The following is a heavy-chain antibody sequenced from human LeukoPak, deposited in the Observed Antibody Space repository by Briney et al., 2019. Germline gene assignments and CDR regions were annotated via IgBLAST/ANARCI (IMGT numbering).Heavy chain of an antibody. J-gene: IGHJ4*02. Sequence: GGSLRLSCAASGFTFSRYSMNWVRQAPGKGLKWVSSISTTSRYIYYADSVQGRFTVTRDNAKNSLSLQMNSLRADDTAVYFCARGNSDYDHDYWGQGTLVTVSS. D-gene: IGHD5-12*01. CDR3: ARGNSDYDHDY. V-gene: IGHV3-21*01. CDR1: GFTFSRYS. CDR2: ISTTSRYI.